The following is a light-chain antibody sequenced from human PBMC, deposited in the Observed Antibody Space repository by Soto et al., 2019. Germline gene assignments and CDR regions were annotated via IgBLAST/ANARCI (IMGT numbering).Light chain of an antibody. J-gene: IGKJ2*01. CDR1: QSISSY. Sequence: DIQMTQSPSSLSASLGDRVTITCRASQSISSYLNWNQQKPGKAPNLLIYAASSLQSGVPSRFSGRGSGTDFTLTISSLQPEDFATYYCQQSYSTPYTFGQGTKLEIK. V-gene: IGKV1-39*01. CDR2: AAS. CDR3: QQSYSTPYT.